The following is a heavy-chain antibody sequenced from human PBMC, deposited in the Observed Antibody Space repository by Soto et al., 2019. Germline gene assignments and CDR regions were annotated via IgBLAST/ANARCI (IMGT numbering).Heavy chain of an antibody. CDR1: GFTFSSYA. D-gene: IGHD6-19*01. CDR3: AKDLREIAVAGTDAPQLDAFDI. CDR2: ISGSGGST. J-gene: IGHJ3*02. Sequence: GGSLRLSCAASGFTFSSYAMSWVRQAPGKGLEWVSAISGSGGSTYYADSVKGRFTISRDNSKNTLYLQMNSLRAEDTAVYYCAKDLREIAVAGTDAPQLDAFDIWGQGTMVTVSS. V-gene: IGHV3-23*01.